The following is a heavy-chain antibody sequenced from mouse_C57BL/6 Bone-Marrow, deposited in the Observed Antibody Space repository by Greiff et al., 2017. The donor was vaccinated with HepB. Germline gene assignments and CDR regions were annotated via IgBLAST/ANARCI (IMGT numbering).Heavy chain of an antibody. CDR3: ARHYYGSMDY. J-gene: IGHJ4*01. CDR1: GFTFSDYY. D-gene: IGHD1-1*01. Sequence: VQLVESGGGLVQPGGSLKLSCAASGFTFSDYYMYWVRQTPEKRLEWVAYISNGGGSTYYPDTVKGRFTISRDNAKNTLYLQMSRLKSEDTAMYYCARHYYGSMDYWGQGTSVTVSS. V-gene: IGHV5-12*01. CDR2: ISNGGGST.